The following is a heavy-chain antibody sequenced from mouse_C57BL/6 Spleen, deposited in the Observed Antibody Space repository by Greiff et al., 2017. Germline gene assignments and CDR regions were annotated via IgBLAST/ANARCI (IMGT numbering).Heavy chain of an antibody. V-gene: IGHV7-3*01. Sequence: EVQLVESGGGLVQPGGSLSLSCAASGFTFTDYYMSWVRQPPGKALEWLGFIRNKANGYTTEYSASVKGRFTISRDNSQSILYLQMNALRAEDSATYYCARYYGSSLLDYWGQGTTLTVSS. CDR1: GFTFTDYY. D-gene: IGHD1-1*01. J-gene: IGHJ2*01. CDR3: ARYYGSSLLDY. CDR2: IRNKANGYTT.